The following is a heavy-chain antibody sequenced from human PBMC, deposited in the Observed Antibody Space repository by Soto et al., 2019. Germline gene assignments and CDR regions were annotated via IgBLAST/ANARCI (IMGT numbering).Heavy chain of an antibody. V-gene: IGHV1-18*01. D-gene: IGHD3-22*01. CDR2: ISAYNGNT. Sequence: ASVKVSCKASGYTFTSYGISWVRQAPGQGLEWMGWISAYNGNTNYAQKLQGRVTMTTDTSTSTAYMELRSLRSDDTAVYYCARDLGGWGYYDSSGYYPYYFDYWGQGTLVTVS. J-gene: IGHJ4*02. CDR3: ARDLGGWGYYDSSGYYPYYFDY. CDR1: GYTFTSYG.